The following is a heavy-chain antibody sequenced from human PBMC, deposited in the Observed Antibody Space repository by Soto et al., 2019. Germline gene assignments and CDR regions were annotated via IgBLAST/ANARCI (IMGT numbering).Heavy chain of an antibody. J-gene: IGHJ4*02. CDR3: ARGGLRAMGHS. Sequence: QVQLQQWGAGLLKPSETLSLTCAVYGGSFSGYYWSWIRQPPGKGLEWIGEINHSGSTNYNPSLKSRVTISVDTAKNQFSLKLSSVTAADTAVYYCARGGLRAMGHSWGQGTLVTVSS. CDR1: GGSFSGYY. CDR2: INHSGST. D-gene: IGHD5-18*01. V-gene: IGHV4-34*01.